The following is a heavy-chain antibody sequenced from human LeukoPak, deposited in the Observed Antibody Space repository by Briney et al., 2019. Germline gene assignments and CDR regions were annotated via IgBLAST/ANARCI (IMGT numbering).Heavy chain of an antibody. Sequence: PSGTLSLTCTVSGGSMSSHHWALIRQPPVQGLEWIGYISYSGYTNYNPSLKSRVTMSVDTYKNQFSLKLNSVTAADTAVYYCARGWLTWFNTWGQGTLVTVSS. CDR3: ARGWLTWFNT. J-gene: IGHJ5*02. D-gene: IGHD6-19*01. V-gene: IGHV4-59*11. CDR2: ISYSGYT. CDR1: GGSMSSHH.